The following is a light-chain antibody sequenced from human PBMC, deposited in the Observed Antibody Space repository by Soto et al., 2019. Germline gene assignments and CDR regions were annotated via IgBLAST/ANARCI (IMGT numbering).Light chain of an antibody. Sequence: DIQMTQSPSSLSASVGDRVTITCRASQAIHSYLNWYQQKPGKAPNLLIFATSTLQSGVPSRFSGSGSGTEFTLTITSLQHEDFASYYCQQTYSVPWTFGQGTEVA. CDR2: ATS. CDR1: QAIHSY. J-gene: IGKJ1*01. CDR3: QQTYSVPWT. V-gene: IGKV1-39*01.